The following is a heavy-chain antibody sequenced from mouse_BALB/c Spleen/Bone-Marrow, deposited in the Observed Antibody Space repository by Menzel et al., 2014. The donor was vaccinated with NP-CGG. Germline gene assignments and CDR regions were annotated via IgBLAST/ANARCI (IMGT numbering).Heavy chain of an antibody. CDR3: TRSGYYGYGWYFDV. J-gene: IGHJ1*01. CDR2: INPSNDTP. Sequence: QVQLQQSGAELVKPGASVKLSCGVSGYTFTNYFVYWVKQRPGQGLEWIGEINPSNDTPNFNEKFKSKATLTVDKSSSTAYMQLSSPTSEDSAVYYCTRSGYYGYGWYFDVWGAGTTVTVSS. D-gene: IGHD1-2*01. V-gene: IGHV1S81*02. CDR1: GYTFTNYF.